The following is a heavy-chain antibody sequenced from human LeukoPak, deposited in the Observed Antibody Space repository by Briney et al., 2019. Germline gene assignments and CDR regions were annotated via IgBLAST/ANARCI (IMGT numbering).Heavy chain of an antibody. CDR3: ARDSGMVRGTVDY. CDR2: INPSGGST. J-gene: IGHJ4*02. D-gene: IGHD3-10*01. V-gene: IGHV1-46*01. Sequence: APVKVSCKSSGYTFTSYYMYWVRQAPGQGLEWMGIINPSGGSTSYAQEFQGRVTMTRDTSTSTVYMELSSLRSEDTAVYYCARDSGMVRGTVDYWGQGTLVTASS. CDR1: GYTFTSYY.